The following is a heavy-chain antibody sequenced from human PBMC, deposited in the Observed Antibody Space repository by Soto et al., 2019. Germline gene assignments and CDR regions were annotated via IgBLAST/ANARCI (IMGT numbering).Heavy chain of an antibody. Sequence: QVQLVQSGAEVKKPGSSVKVSCKASGGTFSSYTISWVRQAPGQGPEWMGGVIPILGMTYYAQKFQDRLTIMAEKSPITAYMDLSSLTSDDTVVYYCTAGLAGPRNLDYCGQGTLVTVSS. CDR3: TAGLAGPRNLDY. D-gene: IGHD5-12*01. CDR2: VIPILGMT. V-gene: IGHV1-69*09. J-gene: IGHJ4*02. CDR1: GGTFSSYT.